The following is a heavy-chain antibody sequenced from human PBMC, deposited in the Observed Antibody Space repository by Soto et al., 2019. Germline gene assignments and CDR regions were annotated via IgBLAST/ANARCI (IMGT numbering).Heavy chain of an antibody. CDR1: GFTFSNAW. V-gene: IGHV3-15*01. CDR2: IKSKTDGGTT. Sequence: EVQLVESGGGLVKPGGSLRLSCAASGFTFSNAWMSWVRQAPGKGLEWVGRIKSKTDGGTTDYAAPVKGRFTISRDDSKNTLYLQMNSLKTEDTAVYYCTTGDGRSDHYYYMDVWGKGTTVTVSS. J-gene: IGHJ6*03. CDR3: TTGDGRSDHYYYMDV. D-gene: IGHD2-15*01.